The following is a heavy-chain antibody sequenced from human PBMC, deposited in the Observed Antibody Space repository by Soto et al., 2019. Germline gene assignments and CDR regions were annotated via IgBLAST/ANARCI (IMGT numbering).Heavy chain of an antibody. J-gene: IGHJ6*03. CDR2: IIPILGIA. CDR3: AREVGCSSTSCYYYYYMDV. V-gene: IGHV1-69*04. D-gene: IGHD2-2*01. CDR1: GGTFSSYT. Sequence: GASVKVSCKASGGTFSSYTIIWVRQAPGQGLEWMGRIIPILGIANYAQKFQGRVTITADKSTSTAYMELSSLRSEDTAVYYCAREVGCSSTSCYYYYYMDVWGKGTTVTVSS.